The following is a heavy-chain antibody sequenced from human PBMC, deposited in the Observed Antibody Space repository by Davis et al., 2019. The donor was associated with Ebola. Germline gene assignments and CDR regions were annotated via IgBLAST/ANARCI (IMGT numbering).Heavy chain of an antibody. J-gene: IGHJ1*01. CDR3: ARDDYYDSSGFNIGEY. CDR1: GFTFSSYW. CDR2: ISGSGGST. Sequence: GESLKISCAASGFTFSSYWMSWVRQAPGKGLEWVSAISGSGGSTYYADSVKGRFTISRDNSKNTLYLQMNSLRAEDTGTYYCARDDYYDSSGFNIGEYWGQGTPVTVSS. D-gene: IGHD3-22*01. V-gene: IGHV3-23*01.